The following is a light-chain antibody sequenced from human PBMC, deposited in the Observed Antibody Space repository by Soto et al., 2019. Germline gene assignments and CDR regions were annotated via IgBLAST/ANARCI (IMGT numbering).Light chain of an antibody. CDR2: GAS. CDR1: QSVSSSY. CDR3: QQYGRT. Sequence: EIVLTQSPCTLSLSPGERATLSCRASQSVSSSYLAWYQQKPGQAPRLLIYGASSRATGIPDRFSGSGSGTDFTLTISRLEPEDFAVYYCQQYGRTFGQGTKVE. J-gene: IGKJ1*01. V-gene: IGKV3-20*01.